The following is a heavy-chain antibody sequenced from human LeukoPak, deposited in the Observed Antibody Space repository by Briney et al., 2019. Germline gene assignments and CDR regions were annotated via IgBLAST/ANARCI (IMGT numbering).Heavy chain of an antibody. CDR1: GYTFTSYY. CDR2: INPSGGST. Sequence: ASVKVSCKASGYTFTSYYMHWVRQAPGQGLEWMGIINPSGGSTSYARKFQGRVTMTRDTSTSTAYMELSSLRSEDTAVYYCARGQVIQGRYFDWLLGGYYYGMDVWGQGTTVTVSS. J-gene: IGHJ6*02. V-gene: IGHV1-46*01. CDR3: ARGQVIQGRYFDWLLGGYYYGMDV. D-gene: IGHD3-9*01.